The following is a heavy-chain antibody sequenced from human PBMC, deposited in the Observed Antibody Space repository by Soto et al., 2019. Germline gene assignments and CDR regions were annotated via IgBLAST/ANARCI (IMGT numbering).Heavy chain of an antibody. CDR1: GFTFSIYE. V-gene: IGHV3-48*03. CDR2: SSSGTTI. CDR3: ARATGYTLDY. J-gene: IGHJ4*02. D-gene: IGHD5-12*01. Sequence: GGSLRLSCAASGFTFSIYEMNWVRQAPGKGLEWVSYSSSGTTIFYADSVKGRFTISRDNAKNSLFLQMNSLRGEDTAFYYCARATGYTLDYWGQGTLVTVSS.